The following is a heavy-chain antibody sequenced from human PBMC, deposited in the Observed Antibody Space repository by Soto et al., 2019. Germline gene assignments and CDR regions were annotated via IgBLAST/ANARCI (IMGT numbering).Heavy chain of an antibody. V-gene: IGHV4-4*07. CDR1: GGYISTYY. CDR2: IHASGNT. CDR3: ARTPGWYFDV. Sequence: QVQLLESGPGLVKPSETLSRTCNVAGGYISTYYWSWIRQPAGKGLEWIGRIHASGNTAYNPSLKSRVTMSVDTSKNQFSLRLTSLTAADTAVYYCARTPGWYFDVWGQGTLVTVSS. D-gene: IGHD6-19*01. J-gene: IGHJ4*02.